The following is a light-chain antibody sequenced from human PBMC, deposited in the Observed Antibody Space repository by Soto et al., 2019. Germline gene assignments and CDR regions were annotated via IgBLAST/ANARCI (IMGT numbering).Light chain of an antibody. CDR3: QQYNSYPGYT. J-gene: IGKJ2*01. Sequence: DIQMTQSPSTLSASVGDRVTITCRASQSISSWLAWYQQKPGKAPKLLIYGASSLESGVPSRFGGSGSGTEFTLTISSLQPDDFATYYCQQYNSYPGYTFGQGTKLEIK. V-gene: IGKV1-5*01. CDR2: GAS. CDR1: QSISSW.